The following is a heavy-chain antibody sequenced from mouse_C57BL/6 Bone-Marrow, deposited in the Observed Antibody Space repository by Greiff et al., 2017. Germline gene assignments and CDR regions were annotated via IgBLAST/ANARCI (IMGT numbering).Heavy chain of an antibody. Sequence: QVQLQQSGAELVRPGASVKMSCKASGYAFTSYNMHWVKQTPRQGLEWIGAIYPGNGDTSYNQKFKGKATLTVDTSSSTAYMQLSSLTSEDSAVYFCAREELYYYGSSLAWFAYWGQGTLVTVSA. V-gene: IGHV1-12*01. CDR1: GYAFTSYN. D-gene: IGHD1-1*01. CDR2: IYPGNGDT. CDR3: AREELYYYGSSLAWFAY. J-gene: IGHJ3*01.